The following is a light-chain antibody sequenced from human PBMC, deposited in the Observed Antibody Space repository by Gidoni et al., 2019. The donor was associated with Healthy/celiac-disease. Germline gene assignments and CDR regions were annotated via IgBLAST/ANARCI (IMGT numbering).Light chain of an antibody. V-gene: IGKV3-11*01. Sequence: EIVLTQSPATLSLSPGERPTLSCRASQSVSSYLAWYQQTPGQAPRLLIYDASNRATGIPARFSGSGSGTDFTLTISSLEPEDFAVYYCQQRSNWPLTFGGGTKVEIK. J-gene: IGKJ4*01. CDR1: QSVSSY. CDR2: DAS. CDR3: QQRSNWPLT.